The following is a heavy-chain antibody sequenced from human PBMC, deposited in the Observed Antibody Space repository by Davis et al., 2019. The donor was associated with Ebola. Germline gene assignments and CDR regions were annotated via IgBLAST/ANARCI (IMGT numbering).Heavy chain of an antibody. CDR3: ARVAAYCGGDCYPGYWYFDL. J-gene: IGHJ2*01. V-gene: IGHV5-51*01. Sequence: PGGSLRLSCKGSGYSFTSYWIGWVRQMPGKGLEWMGIIYPGDSDTRYSPSFQGQVTISADKSISTAYLQWSSLKASDTAMYYCARVAAYCGGDCYPGYWYFDLWGRGTLVTVSS. CDR2: IYPGDSDT. D-gene: IGHD2-21*01. CDR1: GYSFTSYW.